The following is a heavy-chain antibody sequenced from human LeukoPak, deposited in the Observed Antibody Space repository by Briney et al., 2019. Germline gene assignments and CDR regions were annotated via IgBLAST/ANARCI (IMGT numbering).Heavy chain of an antibody. Sequence: GGSLRLSCAASGFTFSNAWMSWVRQAPGKGLEWVGRIKSKTDGGTTDYAAPVKGRFTISRDDSKNTLYLQMNSLKTEDTAVYYCTTGPERCSSTSCYAVGVDYWGQGTLVTVS. D-gene: IGHD2-2*01. CDR1: GFTFSNAW. CDR2: IKSKTDGGTT. V-gene: IGHV3-15*01. CDR3: TTGPERCSSTSCYAVGVDY. J-gene: IGHJ4*02.